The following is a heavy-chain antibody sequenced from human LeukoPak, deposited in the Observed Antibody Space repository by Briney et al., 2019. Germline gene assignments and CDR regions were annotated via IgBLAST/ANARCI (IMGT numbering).Heavy chain of an antibody. J-gene: IGHJ4*02. CDR2: IYHSGST. CDR3: ARDSGYDDPDYFDY. V-gene: IGHV4-4*02. D-gene: IGHD5-12*01. CDR1: GGSISSSNW. Sequence: PSGTLSLTCAVSGGSISSSNWWSWVRQPPGKGLEWIGEIYHSGSTNYNPSLKSRVTISVDKSKNQFSLKLSSVTAADTAVYYCARDSGYDDPDYFDYWGQGTLVTVSS.